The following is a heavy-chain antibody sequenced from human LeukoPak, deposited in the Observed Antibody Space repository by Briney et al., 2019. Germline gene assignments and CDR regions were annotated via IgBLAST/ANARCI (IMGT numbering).Heavy chain of an antibody. D-gene: IGHD5-24*01. CDR3: EGRWRGTLDY. Sequence: PSETLSLTCTVSGTFVSGFYWTWIRQPPGKGLEWIGFIYSTGTTSYNSSLQSRVTISVDTSKNQFSLKLKSVIAADTAIYYCEGRWRGTLDYWGRGTLVAVSS. J-gene: IGHJ4*02. CDR1: GTFVSGFY. CDR2: IYSTGTT. V-gene: IGHV4-4*09.